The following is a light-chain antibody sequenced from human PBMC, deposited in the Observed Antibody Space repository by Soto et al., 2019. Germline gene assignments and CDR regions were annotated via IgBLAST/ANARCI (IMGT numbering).Light chain of an antibody. Sequence: EIVLTQSPGTLSLSPGEGATLSCRASQSVSTNFFAWYQQKPGQAPRLLIYGASTRATGIPDRFSGSGSGTDFTLTISRLEPEDCAVYYWQQYGRTSWTFGQGTKVEI. J-gene: IGKJ1*01. CDR1: QSVSTNF. CDR2: GAS. CDR3: QQYGRTSWT. V-gene: IGKV3-20*01.